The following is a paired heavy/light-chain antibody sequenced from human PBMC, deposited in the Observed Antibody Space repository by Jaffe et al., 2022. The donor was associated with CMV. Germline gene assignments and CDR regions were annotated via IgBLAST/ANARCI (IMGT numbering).Heavy chain of an antibody. D-gene: IGHD3-10*01. CDR2: INPTSGGT. V-gene: IGHV1-46*01. Sequence: QVQLVQSGAEVKKPGASVKVSCKASGYTFTSYYIHWVRQAPGQGLEWMGLINPTSGGTNYAQNFQGRVTMTRDTSTSTVYMELSSLRSEDTAVYYCARVYDAGSGVQNWFDPWGQGTLVTVSS. CDR1: GYTFTSYY. CDR3: ARVYDAGSGVQNWFDP. J-gene: IGHJ5*02.
Light chain of an antibody. CDR3: QAWHSSVVV. V-gene: IGLV3-1*01. Sequence: SYELTQPPSVSVSPGQTASITCSGDKLGDKYACWYQQKPGQSPVLVIYQDSKRPSGIPERFSGSNSGNTATLTISGTQAMDEADYYCQAWHSSVVVFGGGTKLTVL. CDR2: QDS. J-gene: IGLJ2*01. CDR1: KLGDKY.